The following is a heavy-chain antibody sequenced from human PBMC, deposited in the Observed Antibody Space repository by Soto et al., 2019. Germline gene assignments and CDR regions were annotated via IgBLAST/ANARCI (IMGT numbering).Heavy chain of an antibody. Sequence: GESLKISCKGSGYSFTSYWIGWVRQMPGKGLEWMGIIYPGDSDTRYSPSFQGQVTISADKSISTAYLQWSSLKASDTAMYYCARRGYCSGGSCWVTPGNWFDPWGQGTLVTVSS. V-gene: IGHV5-51*01. CDR1: GYSFTSYW. CDR2: IYPGDSDT. J-gene: IGHJ5*02. CDR3: ARRGYCSGGSCWVTPGNWFDP. D-gene: IGHD2-15*01.